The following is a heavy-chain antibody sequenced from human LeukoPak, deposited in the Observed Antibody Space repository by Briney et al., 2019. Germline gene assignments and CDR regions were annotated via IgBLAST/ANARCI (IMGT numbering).Heavy chain of an antibody. CDR3: ARDYYGSGSYSPIYWYFDL. CDR2: ISSSGSTI. J-gene: IGHJ2*01. CDR1: GFTFSSYE. D-gene: IGHD3-10*01. Sequence: PGRSLRLSCAASGFTFSSYEMNWVRQAPGKGLEWVSYISSSGSTIYYADSVKGRFTISRDNAKNSLYLQMNSLRAEDTAVYYCARDYYGSGSYSPIYWYFDLWGRGTLVTVSS. V-gene: IGHV3-48*03.